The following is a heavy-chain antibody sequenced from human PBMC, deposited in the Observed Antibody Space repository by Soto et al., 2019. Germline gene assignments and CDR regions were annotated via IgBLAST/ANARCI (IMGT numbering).Heavy chain of an antibody. CDR2: IRYGGST. J-gene: IGHJ4*02. CDR3: TGGGGCLPEH. Sequence: QVQLQESGPGLVKPSETLSLICTVSGGSTNSYYWSWIRQPPGKGLEWIANIRYGGSTTYNPSLKSRVTISVDTPKNQFSLKLISMTAADTAVYYCTGGGGCLPEHWGQGTLVTISS. D-gene: IGHD3-16*01. V-gene: IGHV4-59*01. CDR1: GGSTNSYY.